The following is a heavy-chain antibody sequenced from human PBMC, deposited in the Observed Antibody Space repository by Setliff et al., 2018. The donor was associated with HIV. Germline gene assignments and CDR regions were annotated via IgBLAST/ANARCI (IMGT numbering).Heavy chain of an antibody. CDR1: GFTFSSYA. D-gene: IGHD5-18*01. J-gene: IGHJ6*03. V-gene: IGHV3-23*01. CDR3: VRVAYEYIYGYNNYYYMDV. CDR2: ISGSGDST. Sequence: GGSLRLSCAASGFTFSSYAITWVRQAPGKGLEWVSAISGSGDSTFYADSVQGRFTISRENSKNTLYLQMNSLRAEDTAVYYCVRVAYEYIYGYNNYYYMDVWGKGTTVTVSS.